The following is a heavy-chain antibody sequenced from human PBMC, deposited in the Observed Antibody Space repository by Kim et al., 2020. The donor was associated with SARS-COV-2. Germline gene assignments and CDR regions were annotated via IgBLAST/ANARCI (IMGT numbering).Heavy chain of an antibody. J-gene: IGHJ2*01. Sequence: YYADSGRGRFTISRDNAKNTLYLQRNSLRAEDTAVYYCAKQPAGFWYFDLWGRGTLVTVSS. CDR3: AKQPAGFWYFDL. V-gene: IGHV3-23*01.